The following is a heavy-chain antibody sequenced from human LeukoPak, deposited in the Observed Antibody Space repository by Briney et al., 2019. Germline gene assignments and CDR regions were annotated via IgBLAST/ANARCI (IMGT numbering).Heavy chain of an antibody. Sequence: GGSLRLSCEVSGVTVMSNYMSWVRQAPGKGLEWVSVIYSGGSTYYADSVKGRFTISRDNSKNTLYLQMNSLRAGDTAVYYCARDGISGYSSSLDYWGQGTLVTVSS. CDR2: IYSGGST. V-gene: IGHV3-66*01. CDR1: GVTVMSNY. D-gene: IGHD3-22*01. J-gene: IGHJ4*02. CDR3: ARDGISGYSSSLDY.